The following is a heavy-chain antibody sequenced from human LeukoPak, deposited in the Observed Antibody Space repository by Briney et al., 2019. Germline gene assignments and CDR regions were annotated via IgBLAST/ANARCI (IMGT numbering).Heavy chain of an antibody. J-gene: IGHJ4*02. CDR3: ARRAGAYSHPYDY. V-gene: IGHV3-53*01. CDR2: IYSDNT. D-gene: IGHD4/OR15-4a*01. Sequence: GGSLRLSRTVSGFTVSSNSMSWVRQAPGKGLEWVSFIYSDNTHCSDSVKGRFTISRDNSKNTLYLQMNSLRAEDTAVYYCARRAGAYSHPYDYWGQGTLVTVSS. CDR1: GFTVSSNS.